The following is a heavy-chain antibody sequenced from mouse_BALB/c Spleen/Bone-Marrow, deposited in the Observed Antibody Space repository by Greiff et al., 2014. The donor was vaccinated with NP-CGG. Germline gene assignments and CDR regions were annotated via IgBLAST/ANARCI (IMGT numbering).Heavy chain of an antibody. D-gene: IGHD1-1*01. V-gene: IGHV1-5*01. CDR3: TRFGSSYDWYFDV. CDR1: GYSFTNYW. CDR2: IYPGNSDT. Sequence: VQLKESGTVLARPGASVKMSCKASGYSFTNYWLHWGKQRPGQGLEWIGAIYPGNSDTSYNQKFKGKAKLTAVTSASTAYMELSSLTNEDSAVYYCTRFGSSYDWYFDVWGAGTTVTVSS. J-gene: IGHJ1*01.